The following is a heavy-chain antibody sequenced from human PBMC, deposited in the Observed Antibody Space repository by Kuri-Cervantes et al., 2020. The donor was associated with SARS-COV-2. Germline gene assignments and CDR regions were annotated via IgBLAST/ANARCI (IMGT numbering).Heavy chain of an antibody. CDR2: ISAYNGNT. D-gene: IGHD6-13*01. J-gene: IGHJ5*02. CDR3: ARDGSSWGEFDP. CDR1: GGTFSSYA. Sequence: ASVKVSCKASGGTFSSYAISWVRQAPGQGLEWMGWISAYNGNTNYARKLQGRVTMTTDTSTSTAYMELRSLRSDDTAVYYCARDGSSWGEFDPWGQGTLVTVSS. V-gene: IGHV1-18*01.